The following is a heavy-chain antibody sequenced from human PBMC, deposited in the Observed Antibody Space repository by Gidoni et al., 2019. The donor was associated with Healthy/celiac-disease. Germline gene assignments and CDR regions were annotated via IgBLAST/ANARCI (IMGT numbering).Heavy chain of an antibody. V-gene: IGHV4-59*08. CDR1: GGSISSYY. CDR3: ARLSKGYSNYFDY. D-gene: IGHD4-4*01. Sequence: QVQLQETGPGLVQPSETLSLTCPVSGGSISSYYWSWIRQPPGKGLEWIGYIYYSGSTNDNPSRKSRVTIAVDTSKTQFSLKLSSVTAADTAVYYCARLSKGYSNYFDYWGQGTLVTVSS. CDR2: IYYSGST. J-gene: IGHJ4*02.